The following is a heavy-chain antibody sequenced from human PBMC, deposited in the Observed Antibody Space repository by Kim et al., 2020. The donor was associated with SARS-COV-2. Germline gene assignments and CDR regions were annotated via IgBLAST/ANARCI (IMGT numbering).Heavy chain of an antibody. CDR1: GFTFSSYA. Sequence: GGSLRLSCAASGFTFSSYAMHWVRQAPGKGLEWVALISYDGSNKYYADSVKGRFTISRDNSKNTLYLQMNSLRAEDTAVYYCARDLVGFPDILTGYLVRYPLYWGQGTLVTVSS. J-gene: IGHJ4*02. V-gene: IGHV3-30*04. D-gene: IGHD3-9*01. CDR2: ISYDGSNK. CDR3: ARDLVGFPDILTGYLVRYPLY.